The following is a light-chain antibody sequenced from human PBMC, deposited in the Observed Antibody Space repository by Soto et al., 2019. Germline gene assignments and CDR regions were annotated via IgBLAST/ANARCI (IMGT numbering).Light chain of an antibody. CDR3: QQYGSSPIT. V-gene: IGKV3-20*01. J-gene: IGKJ5*01. Sequence: EVVMTQSPVTLSASPGESATLSCRASQGVRNNLAWYQQKPGQAPRLLIYGASSRATGIPDRFSGSGSGTDFTLTISRLEPEDFAVYYCQQYGSSPITFGQGTRLEIK. CDR1: QGVRNN. CDR2: GAS.